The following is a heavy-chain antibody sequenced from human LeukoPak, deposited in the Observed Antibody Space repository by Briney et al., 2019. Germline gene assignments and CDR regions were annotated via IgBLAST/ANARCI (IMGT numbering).Heavy chain of an antibody. D-gene: IGHD1-26*01. J-gene: IGHJ6*02. CDR3: AFISGSYLAGDYYYGMDV. CDR1: GYTFTSYG. V-gene: IGHV1-46*01. CDR2: INPSGGST. Sequence: ASVKVSCKASGYTFTSYGISWVRQAPGQGLEWMGIINPSGGSTSYAQKFQGRVTMTRDTSTSTVYMELSSLRSEDTAVYYCAFISGSYLAGDYYYGMDVWGQGTTVTVSS.